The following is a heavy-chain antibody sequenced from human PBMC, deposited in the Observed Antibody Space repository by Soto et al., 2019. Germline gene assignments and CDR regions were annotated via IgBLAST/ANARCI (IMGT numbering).Heavy chain of an antibody. Sequence: QVQLVQSGAEVKKPGASVKVSCKASGYTFTSYGISWVRQAPGQGLEWMGWISAYNGNTNYAQKLQGRVTMATATSTSTAYIELRSLRSDDTAVYYCARNVGDLWSGYAAFDICVQGTMVTVSS. D-gene: IGHD3-3*01. J-gene: IGHJ3*02. CDR2: ISAYNGNT. CDR3: ARNVGDLWSGYAAFDI. CDR1: GYTFTSYG. V-gene: IGHV1-18*01.